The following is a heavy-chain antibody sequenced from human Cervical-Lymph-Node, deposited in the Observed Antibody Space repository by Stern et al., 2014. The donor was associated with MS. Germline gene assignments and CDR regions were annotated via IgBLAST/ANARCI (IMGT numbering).Heavy chain of an antibody. Sequence: QVQLMQSGTEVKKPGASVKVSCKTSGYNFIESYIHWVRQAPGQGLEWMGWVNPNNGDTNYAQKFRGRIAMTSDTSINTTYMELNRLTSGDTGIYYCARVRDYWGQGALVTVSS. CDR2: VNPNNGDT. V-gene: IGHV1-2*02. J-gene: IGHJ4*02. CDR3: ARVRDY. CDR1: GYNFIESY.